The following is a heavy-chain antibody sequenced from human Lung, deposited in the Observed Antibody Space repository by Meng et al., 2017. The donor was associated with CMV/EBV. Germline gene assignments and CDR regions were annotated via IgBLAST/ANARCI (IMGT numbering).Heavy chain of an antibody. CDR2: ISPNNGAT. V-gene: IGHV1-2*02. Sequence: ASXXVSXKASGYTFTDYRMHWVRQAPGQGLEWMGWISPNNGATNYAQKFQGRVTMTRDTSINTAYMELNRLTYDDTAVYYCASKMYYDFWSAYRGTEGVDPFNIWXQGTXVT. CDR3: ASKMYYDFWSAYRGTEGVDPFNI. CDR1: GYTFTDYR. D-gene: IGHD3-3*01. J-gene: IGHJ3*02.